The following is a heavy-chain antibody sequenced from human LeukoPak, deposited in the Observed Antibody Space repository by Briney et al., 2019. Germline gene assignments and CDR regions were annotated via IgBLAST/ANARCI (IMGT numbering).Heavy chain of an antibody. V-gene: IGHV3-30*03. J-gene: IGHJ4*02. CDR2: ISYDGSNK. CDR3: VYSSGWYS. D-gene: IGHD6-19*01. Sequence: GGSLRLSSAASGFTFSSYGMHWVRQAPGKGLEWVAVISYDGSNKYYADSVKGRFTISRDNSKNTLYLQMNSLRAEDTAVYYCVYSSGWYSWGQGTLVTVSS. CDR1: GFTFSSYG.